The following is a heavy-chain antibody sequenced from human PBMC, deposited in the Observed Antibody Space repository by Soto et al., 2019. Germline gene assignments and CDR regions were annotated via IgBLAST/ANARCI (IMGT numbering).Heavy chain of an antibody. D-gene: IGHD2-8*01. V-gene: IGHV1-46*01. J-gene: IGHJ4*02. CDR1: GYTFTSYY. Sequence: QVQLVQSGAEVKKPGASVKVSCKASGYTFTSYYMHWVRQAPGQGLEWMGIINPSGGSTSYAQKFQGRVTMTRDTSTSTVYMELSSLRSEDTAVYYCARDRGCTNGVCYTGIRSLGYWGQGTLVTVSS. CDR2: INPSGGST. CDR3: ARDRGCTNGVCYTGIRSLGY.